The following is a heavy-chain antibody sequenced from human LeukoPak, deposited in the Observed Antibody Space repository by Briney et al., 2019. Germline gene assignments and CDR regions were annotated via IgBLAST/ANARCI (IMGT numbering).Heavy chain of an antibody. CDR3: AREDSSSWYVRYFDY. Sequence: PSETLSLTCTASSGSISSTSYYWSWIRQPPGKGLEWIGYIYYSGSTNYNPSLKSRVTISVDTSKNQFSLKLSSVTAADTAVYYCAREDSSSWYVRYFDYWGQGTLVTVSS. V-gene: IGHV4-61*01. CDR1: SGSISSTSYY. CDR2: IYYSGST. J-gene: IGHJ4*02. D-gene: IGHD6-13*01.